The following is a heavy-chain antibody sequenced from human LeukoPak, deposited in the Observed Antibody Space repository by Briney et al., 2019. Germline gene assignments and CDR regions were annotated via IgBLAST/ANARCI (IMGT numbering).Heavy chain of an antibody. D-gene: IGHD1-26*01. CDR3: ARVGATLGAFDI. CDR2: IYYSGST. V-gene: IGHV4-59*01. Sequence: PSETLSLTCTVSGGSISSYYWSWIRQPPGKGLEWIGYIYYSGSTNYNPSLKSRVTISVDTSKNQFSLKLSSVTAADTAVYYCARVGATLGAFDIWGQGTVVTVSS. CDR1: GGSISSYY. J-gene: IGHJ3*02.